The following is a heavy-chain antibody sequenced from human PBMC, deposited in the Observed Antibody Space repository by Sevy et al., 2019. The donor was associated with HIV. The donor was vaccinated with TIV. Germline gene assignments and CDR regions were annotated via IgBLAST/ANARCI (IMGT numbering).Heavy chain of an antibody. J-gene: IGHJ3*02. CDR2: VYYTGGT. CDR3: ARRNDFDI. Sequence: SETLSLTCTVSGGSINSDHWNWLRQPPGKGLEWIGHVYYTGGTNYNPSLKNRVTISVDRTKNQFSLKLTSVTAADTAVYYCARRNDFDIWGQGTMVTVSS. V-gene: IGHV4-59*08. CDR1: GGSINSDH.